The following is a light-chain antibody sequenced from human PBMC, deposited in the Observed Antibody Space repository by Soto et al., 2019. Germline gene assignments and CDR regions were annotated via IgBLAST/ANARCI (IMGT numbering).Light chain of an antibody. V-gene: IGKV1-9*01. CDR3: QQLFDSPIT. CDR1: QVISTS. J-gene: IGKJ5*01. Sequence: DIQMTQSPSSLSPSIGESVTITCRASQVISTSLAWYQVKPGKAPKLLIYAASTLESGVPSRFSATVSGTEFSLTITSLQPEDFATYYCQQLFDSPITFGQGTRLE. CDR2: AAS.